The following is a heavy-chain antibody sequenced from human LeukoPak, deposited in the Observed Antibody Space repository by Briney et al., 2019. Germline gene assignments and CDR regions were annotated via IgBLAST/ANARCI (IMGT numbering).Heavy chain of an antibody. J-gene: IGHJ4*02. CDR2: IYWDDDK. Sequence: SGPTLVKPTQTLTLTCTFSGFSLSTNGVGVGWIRQPPGKALEWLALIYWDDDKRYSPSLKSRLTITKDTFKNQVVLTMTNMDPVDTATYYCTRSVTMVRGVIIIPYYFDYWGQGTLVTVSS. CDR3: TRSVTMVRGVIIIPYYFDY. D-gene: IGHD3-10*01. V-gene: IGHV2-5*02. CDR1: GFSLSTNGVG.